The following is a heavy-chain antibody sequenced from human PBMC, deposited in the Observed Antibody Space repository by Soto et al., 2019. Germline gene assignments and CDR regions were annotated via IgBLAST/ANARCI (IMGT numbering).Heavy chain of an antibody. V-gene: IGHV3-48*02. CDR3: ARLGGTGYYAGSVY. Sequence: GSLRLSCAASGFTFSSYCMNWVRQAPGKGLEWVSYISYSGSTIYYADSVRGRFTISRDNAKNSLYLQMNSLTDEDTAVYYCARLGGTGYYAGSVYWGQGTQVTVSS. D-gene: IGHD3-9*01. J-gene: IGHJ4*02. CDR1: GFTFSSYC. CDR2: ISYSGSTI.